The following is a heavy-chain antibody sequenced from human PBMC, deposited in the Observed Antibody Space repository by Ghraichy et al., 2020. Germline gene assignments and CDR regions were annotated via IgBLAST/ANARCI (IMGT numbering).Heavy chain of an antibody. CDR3: ATPTSYRSSGSYYFK. J-gene: IGHJ4*02. V-gene: IGHV1-24*01. Sequence: ASVKVSCKVSGYTLTKLSMHWVRQAPGKGLEWMGGFDPEDGETIYAQKFQGRVTMTEDTSTDTSYMELSSLRSEDTAVYYCATPTSYRSSGSYYFKWGQGTLVTVSS. D-gene: IGHD1-26*01. CDR1: GYTLTKLS. CDR2: FDPEDGET.